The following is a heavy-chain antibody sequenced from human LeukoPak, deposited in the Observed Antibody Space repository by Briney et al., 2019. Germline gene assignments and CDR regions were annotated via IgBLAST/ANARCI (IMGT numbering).Heavy chain of an antibody. CDR2: IKQDGSEK. Sequence: GGSLRLSCAASGFTFSSYWMSWVRQAPGKGLEWVANIKQDGSEKYNVDSVKGRFTISRDNAKNSLYLQMNSLRAEDTAVYYCARTSLSNAFDIWGQGTMVTVSS. V-gene: IGHV3-7*01. CDR3: ARTSLSNAFDI. CDR1: GFTFSSYW. D-gene: IGHD2/OR15-2a*01. J-gene: IGHJ3*02.